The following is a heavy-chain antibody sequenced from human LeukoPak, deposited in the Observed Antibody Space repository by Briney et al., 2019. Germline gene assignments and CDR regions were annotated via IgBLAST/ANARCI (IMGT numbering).Heavy chain of an antibody. V-gene: IGHV3-7*03. CDR3: TTAGEQWLFY. D-gene: IGHD6-19*01. CDR2: IKQDGSEK. J-gene: IGHJ4*02. Sequence: GGSLRLSCAASGFTFSKFWMTWVRQAPGKGLEWLANIKQDGSEKNYVDSVKGRFTISRDNAKNSLFLQMNSLRAEDTAVYYCTTAGEQWLFYWGQGTLVTVSS. CDR1: GFTFSKFW.